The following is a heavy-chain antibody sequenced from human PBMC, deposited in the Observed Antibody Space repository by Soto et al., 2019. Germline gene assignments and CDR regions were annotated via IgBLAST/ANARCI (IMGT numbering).Heavy chain of an antibody. CDR3: ARQGYHYDTYSFGY. D-gene: IGHD3-22*01. CDR1: GYTFTSYW. CDR2: IYPSNPET. V-gene: IGHV5-51*01. Sequence: GESLKISCNASGYTFTSYWIGWVRQMPGKGLEWMGIIYPSNPETRFSPSFQGQVTLSADKSIFTAYLQWSSLKASDTAMYYCARQGYHYDTYSFGYWGQGTLVTVSS. J-gene: IGHJ4*02.